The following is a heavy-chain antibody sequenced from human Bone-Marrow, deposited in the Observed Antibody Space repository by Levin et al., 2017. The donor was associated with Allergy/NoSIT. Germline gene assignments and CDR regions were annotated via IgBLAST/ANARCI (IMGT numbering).Heavy chain of an antibody. CDR3: ANEAPSGYSRSWARARFFHNPLDV. J-gene: IGHJ6*02. V-gene: IGHV3-23*01. Sequence: GESLKISCGGSGFTFSSYAMRWVRRAPGRGLEWVASISDTGEGTYYADSVKGRFSISRDNSKNTLSRQMNSLRADDTAVYFCANEAPSGYSRSWARARFFHNPLDVWGQGATVSVSS. D-gene: IGHD6-13*01. CDR2: ISDTGEGT. CDR1: GFTFSSYA.